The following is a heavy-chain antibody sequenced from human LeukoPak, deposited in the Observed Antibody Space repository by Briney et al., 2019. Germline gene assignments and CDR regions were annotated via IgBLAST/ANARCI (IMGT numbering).Heavy chain of an antibody. V-gene: IGHV1-2*02. CDR3: ATSYYYDSSGYSPPLDY. D-gene: IGHD3-22*01. CDR1: GYTFTDYH. CDR2: INPISGGT. Sequence: ASVKVSCKASGYTFTDYHMHWVRQAPGQGLEWMGWINPISGGTNCAQKFQGRVTMTEDTSTDTAYMELSSLRSEDTAVYYCATSYYYDSSGYSPPLDYWGQGTLVTVSS. J-gene: IGHJ4*02.